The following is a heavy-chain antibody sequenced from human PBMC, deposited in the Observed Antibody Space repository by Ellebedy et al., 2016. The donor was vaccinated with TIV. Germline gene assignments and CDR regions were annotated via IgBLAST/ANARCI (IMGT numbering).Heavy chain of an antibody. CDR3: ARGPRAGSGWYVLEKV. V-gene: IGHV1-18*01. CDR1: GYTFTSYG. Sequence: ASVKVSCXASGYTFTSYGISWVRQAPGQGLEWMGWISAYNGNTNYAQKLQGRVTMTTDTSTSTAYMELRSLRSDDTAVYYCARGPRAGSGWYVLEKVWGQGTLVTVSS. J-gene: IGHJ4*02. CDR2: ISAYNGNT. D-gene: IGHD6-19*01.